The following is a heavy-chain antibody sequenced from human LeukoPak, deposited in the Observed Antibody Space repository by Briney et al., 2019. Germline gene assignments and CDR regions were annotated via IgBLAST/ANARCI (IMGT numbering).Heavy chain of an antibody. Sequence: KPSETLSLTCTVSGYSISSGYYWGWIRQPPGRGLEWIGFIYHSGSTYYNPSLKSRVTISVDTSKNQFSLKLSSVTAADTAVYYCARGGGNSFDYWGQGTLVTVSS. V-gene: IGHV4-38-2*02. CDR3: ARGGGNSFDY. CDR1: GYSISSGYY. D-gene: IGHD4-23*01. J-gene: IGHJ4*02. CDR2: IYHSGST.